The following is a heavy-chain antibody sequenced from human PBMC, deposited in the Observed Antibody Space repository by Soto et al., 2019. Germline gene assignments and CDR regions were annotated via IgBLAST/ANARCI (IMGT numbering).Heavy chain of an antibody. CDR1: GYTFTSYA. Sequence: ASVKVSCKASGYTFTSYAMHWVRQAPGQRLEWMGWTNAGNGNTKYSQKFQGRVTITRDTSASTAYMELSSLRSEDTAVYYCASSAPELSWFYWGQGTLVTVSS. D-gene: IGHD3-16*02. CDR2: TNAGNGNT. J-gene: IGHJ4*02. CDR3: ASSAPELSWFY. V-gene: IGHV1-3*01.